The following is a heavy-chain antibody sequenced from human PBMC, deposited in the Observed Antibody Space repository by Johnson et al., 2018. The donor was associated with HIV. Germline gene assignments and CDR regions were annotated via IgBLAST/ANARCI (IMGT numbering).Heavy chain of an antibody. J-gene: IGHJ3*02. V-gene: IGHV3-30*19. Sequence: QVQLVESGGGVVQPGRSLRLSCAASGFTFSSYGMHWVRQAPGKGLEWVAVIWYDGSKKYYADSVKGRFTISRDTSKNTLYLQMNSLRAEDTAVYYCTRAGQGAYSSSWYGTLGAFDIWGQGTMVTVSS. D-gene: IGHD6-13*01. CDR3: TRAGQGAYSSSWYGTLGAFDI. CDR2: IWYDGSKK. CDR1: GFTFSSYG.